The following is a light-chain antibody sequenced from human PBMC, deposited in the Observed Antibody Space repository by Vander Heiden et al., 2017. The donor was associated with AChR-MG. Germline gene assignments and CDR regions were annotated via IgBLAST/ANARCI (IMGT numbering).Light chain of an antibody. J-gene: IGKJ4*01. V-gene: IGKV1-39*01. Sequence: DIQMTQSPSSLSASVGDRVTITCRASQSISSYLNWYQQKPGKAPKLLIYAASSLQSGVPSRFSGSGSGTDFTLTISRLQPEDFANYYWQQSYSTPTFGGRTKVEIK. CDR2: AAS. CDR1: QSISSY. CDR3: QQSYSTPT.